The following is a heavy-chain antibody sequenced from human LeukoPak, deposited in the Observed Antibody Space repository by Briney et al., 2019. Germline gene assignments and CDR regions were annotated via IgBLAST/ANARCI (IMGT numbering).Heavy chain of an antibody. V-gene: IGHV1-18*01. J-gene: IGHJ4*02. CDR3: AKASSGWYAVGYFDY. D-gene: IGHD6-19*01. CDR2: ISAYNGNT. CDR1: GGTFSSYG. Sequence: ASVKVSCKASGGTFSSYGLSWVRQAPGQGLEWMGWISAYNGNTNYAQKLQGRVTMTTDTSTSTAYMELRSLRSDDTAVYYCAKASSGWYAVGYFDYWGQGTLVTVSS.